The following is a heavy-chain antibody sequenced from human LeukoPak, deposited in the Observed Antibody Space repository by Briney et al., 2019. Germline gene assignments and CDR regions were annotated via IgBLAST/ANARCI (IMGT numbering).Heavy chain of an antibody. J-gene: IGHJ3*02. CDR1: VYTFTSYD. CDR2: MNPNSGNT. V-gene: IGHV1-8*01. CDR3: ATERQGAFDI. Sequence: ASVNVSLKSSVYTFTSYDINRVRQATGQGLEWMGWMNPNSGNTGYAQKFQGRVTMTRNTSISTAYMELSSLRSEDTAVYYCATERQGAFDIWGQGTMVTVSS.